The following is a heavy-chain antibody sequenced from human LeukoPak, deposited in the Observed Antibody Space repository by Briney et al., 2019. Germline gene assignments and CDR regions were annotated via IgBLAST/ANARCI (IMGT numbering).Heavy chain of an antibody. Sequence: GGSLRLSCAASGFSFSSYAIHWVRQAPGKGLEWVAAISYDGSKKYYADSVKGRFTISRDNSKNTLYPQMDSLRSEDTAVYYCARPQAYYFDYWGQGTLVTVSS. CDR3: ARPQAYYFDY. CDR2: ISYDGSKK. V-gene: IGHV3-30*01. CDR1: GFSFSSYA. J-gene: IGHJ4*02.